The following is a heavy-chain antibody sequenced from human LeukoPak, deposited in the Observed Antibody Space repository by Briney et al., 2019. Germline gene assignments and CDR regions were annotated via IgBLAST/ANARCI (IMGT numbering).Heavy chain of an antibody. CDR2: ISYDGSNK. J-gene: IGHJ3*02. V-gene: IGHV3-30*18. CDR3: ANEPPWSVIPDGWDAFDI. Sequence: GRSLRLSCAASGFTFSSYGMHWVRQAPGKGLEWVAVISYDGSNKYYADSVKGRFTISRDNSKNTLYLQMNSLRAEDTAVYYCANEPPWSVIPDGWDAFDIWGQGTMVTVS. D-gene: IGHD5-24*01. CDR1: GFTFSSYG.